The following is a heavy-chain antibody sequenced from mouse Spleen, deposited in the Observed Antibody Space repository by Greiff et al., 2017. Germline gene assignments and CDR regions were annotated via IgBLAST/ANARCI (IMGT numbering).Heavy chain of an antibody. CDR2: INPSTGGT. Sequence: EVQLQQSGPELVKPGASVKISCKASGYSFTGYYMNWVKQSPEKSLEWIGEINPSTGGTTYNQKFKAKATLTVDKSSSTAYMQLKSLTSEDSAVYYCARTGTGNWYFDVWGTGTTVTVSS. CDR1: GYSFTGYY. D-gene: IGHD4-1*01. V-gene: IGHV1-42*01. J-gene: IGHJ1*03. CDR3: ARTGTGNWYFDV.